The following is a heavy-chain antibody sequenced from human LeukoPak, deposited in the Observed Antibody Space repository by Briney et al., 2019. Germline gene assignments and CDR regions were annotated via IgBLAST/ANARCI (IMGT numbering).Heavy chain of an antibody. CDR1: GYTFTGYY. Sequence: ASVKVSCKASGYTFTGYYMHWVRQAPGQGLEWMGWINPNSGGTNYAQKFQGRVTMTRDTSISTAYLQWSSLKASDTAMYYCARHHDSSGDAFQHWGQGTLVTVSS. V-gene: IGHV1-2*02. D-gene: IGHD3-22*01. J-gene: IGHJ1*01. CDR3: ARHHDSSGDAFQH. CDR2: INPNSGGT.